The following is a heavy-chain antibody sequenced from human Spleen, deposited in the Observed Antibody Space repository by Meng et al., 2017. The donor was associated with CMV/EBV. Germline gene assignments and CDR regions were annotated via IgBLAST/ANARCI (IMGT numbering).Heavy chain of an antibody. CDR2: INPNSGST. CDR3: ARGHDILTDEYYYHHMDV. CDR1: GGTFSSSS. D-gene: IGHD3-9*01. Sequence: ASVKVSCKASGGTFSSSSLMWVRQAPGQGLEWMGWINPNSGSTDFTEKFQGRVTMTRDTSSSTAYMDLSRLRSDDTALYYCARGHDILTDEYYYHHMDVWGQGTTVTVSS. J-gene: IGHJ6*02. V-gene: IGHV1-2*02.